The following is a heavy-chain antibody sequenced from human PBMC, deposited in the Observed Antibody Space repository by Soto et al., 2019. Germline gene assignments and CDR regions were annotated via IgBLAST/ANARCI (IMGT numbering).Heavy chain of an antibody. J-gene: IGHJ5*02. CDR3: ARAKLRSWWFDP. D-gene: IGHD1-7*01. V-gene: IGHV4-31*03. CDR2: IYYSGST. CDR1: GGSISSGGYY. Sequence: SETLSLTCTVSGGSISSGGYYWSWIRQHPGKGLEWIGYIYYSGSTYYNPSLKSRVTISVKPSKNQFSLKQSSVTAADTAVYYCARAKLRSWWFDPWGQGTLVTVSS.